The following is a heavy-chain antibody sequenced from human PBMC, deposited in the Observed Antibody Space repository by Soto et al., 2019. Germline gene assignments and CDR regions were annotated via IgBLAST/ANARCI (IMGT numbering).Heavy chain of an antibody. CDR2: VSGTDKT. CDR3: ARAGHYTPGFDY. J-gene: IGHJ4*01. D-gene: IGHD3-3*01. V-gene: IGHV4-4*02. Sequence: PSGTLSLTCAVSGGSISSSARWSWVRQPPEKGLEWIGEVSGTDKTAYDPSLKSRVTISLDKSKNQVSLKLNSVTAADTAVYYCARAGHYTPGFDYWDHGTLVTVSS. CDR1: GGSISSSAR.